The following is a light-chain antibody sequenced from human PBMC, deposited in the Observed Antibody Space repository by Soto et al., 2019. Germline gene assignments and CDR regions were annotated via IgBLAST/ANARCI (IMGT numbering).Light chain of an antibody. Sequence: DIVMTQSPDSLAVSLGERATINCKSSQSLSYSSNNKNYLVWYQQKPGQPPRLLIYWASTRESGVPDRFSGSGSGTDFTLTISSLQAEDVAVYYCQQYYITPLTFGGGTKV. CDR2: WAS. J-gene: IGKJ4*01. CDR1: QSLSYSSNNKNY. CDR3: QQYYITPLT. V-gene: IGKV4-1*01.